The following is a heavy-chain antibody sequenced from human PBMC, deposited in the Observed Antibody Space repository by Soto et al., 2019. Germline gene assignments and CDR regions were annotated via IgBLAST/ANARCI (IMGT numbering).Heavy chain of an antibody. CDR1: GGSISTSNW. D-gene: IGHD3-9*01. J-gene: IGHJ4*02. CDR3: ARSRYFDWLPLDS. CDR2: GYHSGDT. V-gene: IGHV4-4*02. Sequence: QVQLQESGPGLVKPSGTLSLTCAVSGGSISTSNWWAWVRQSPGKGLEWLGEGYHSGDTNYNPSLKSRVTVSVDYTKNQFSLKLTSVTAADTAVYFCARSRYFDWLPLDSWGQGTLVTVSS.